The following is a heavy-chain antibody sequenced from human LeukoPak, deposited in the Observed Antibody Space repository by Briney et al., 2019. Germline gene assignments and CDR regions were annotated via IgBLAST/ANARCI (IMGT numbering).Heavy chain of an antibody. J-gene: IGHJ2*01. Sequence: GGSLRLSCAASGFTVSTKYMNWVRQATGKGLEWVSIIYSGATTYYADSVKGRFTISRDTSKNTVSLQMNSLRAEDTAVYFCARVGDHFHWNLDLWGRGTLVTVSS. CDR2: IYSGATT. D-gene: IGHD3-3*02. V-gene: IGHV3-53*01. CDR3: ARVGDHFHWNLDL. CDR1: GFTVSTKY.